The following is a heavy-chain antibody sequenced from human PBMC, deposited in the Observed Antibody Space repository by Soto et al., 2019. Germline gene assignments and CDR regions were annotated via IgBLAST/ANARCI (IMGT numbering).Heavy chain of an antibody. J-gene: IGHJ3*02. CDR3: VIDSGWAFDI. V-gene: IGHV3-48*02. CDR2: ISSSKTYI. Sequence: EVQLVESGGGLVQPGQSLRVSCAASGFSFSSYSMNWVRQAPGKGLEWISYISSSKTYIWYADSVKGRFTISRDNAKNSLSLQMNSLRDEDTAVYYCVIDSGWAFDIWGLGTMVTVSS. CDR1: GFSFSSYS. D-gene: IGHD6-19*01.